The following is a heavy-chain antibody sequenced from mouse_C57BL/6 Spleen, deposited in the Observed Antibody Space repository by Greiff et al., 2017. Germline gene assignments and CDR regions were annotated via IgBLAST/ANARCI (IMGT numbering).Heavy chain of an antibody. D-gene: IGHD3-2*01. Sequence: LVESGPELVKPGASVKISCKASGYAFSSSWMNWVKQRPGKGLEWIGRIYPGDGDTNYNGKFKGKATLTADKSSSTAYMQLSSLTSEDSAVYFCARSDSHYYAMDYWGQGTSVTVSS. CDR3: ARSDSHYYAMDY. CDR1: GYAFSSSW. CDR2: IYPGDGDT. V-gene: IGHV1-82*01. J-gene: IGHJ4*01.